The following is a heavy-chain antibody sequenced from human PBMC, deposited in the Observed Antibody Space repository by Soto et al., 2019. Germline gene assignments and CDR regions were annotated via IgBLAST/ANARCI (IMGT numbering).Heavy chain of an antibody. V-gene: IGHV4-34*01. J-gene: IGHJ6*02. Sequence: SETLSLTCAVYGGSFSGYYWSWIRQPPGKGLEWIGEINHSGSTNYNPSLKSRVTISVDTSKNQFSLKLSSVTAADTALYYFARAFYPNYGDDYYYGMDVWGQGTTVTVSS. D-gene: IGHD4-17*01. CDR3: ARAFYPNYGDDYYYGMDV. CDR2: INHSGST. CDR1: GGSFSGYY.